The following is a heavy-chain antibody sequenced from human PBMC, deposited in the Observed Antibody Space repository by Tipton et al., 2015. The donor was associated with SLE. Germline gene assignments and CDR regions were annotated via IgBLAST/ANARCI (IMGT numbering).Heavy chain of an antibody. CDR1: GGSISSYY. D-gene: IGHD3-3*01. V-gene: IGHV4-59*01. CDR3: ARDTSGGRSNYGMDV. CDR2: IYYSGST. Sequence: LRLSCTVSGGSISSYYWSWIRQPPGKGLEWIGYIYYSGSTNYNPSLKSRVTISVDTSKNQFSLKLSSVTAADTAVYYCARDTSGGRSNYGMDVWGQGTTVTVSS. J-gene: IGHJ6*02.